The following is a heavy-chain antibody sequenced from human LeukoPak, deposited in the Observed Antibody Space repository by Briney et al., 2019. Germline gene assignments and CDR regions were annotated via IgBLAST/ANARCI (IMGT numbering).Heavy chain of an antibody. J-gene: IGHJ4*02. V-gene: IGHV3-7*01. CDR1: GFTFSNYW. Sequence: GGSLRLSCAASGFTFSNYWMSWVRQAPGRGLEWVANIKQDGSEIYYVDSVKGRFTISRDNAKNSLYLQMNSLRAEDTAVYFCARKRGTGSTYYFDYWGQGTLVTVSS. CDR3: ARKRGTGSTYYFDY. D-gene: IGHD2-8*02. CDR2: IKQDGSEI.